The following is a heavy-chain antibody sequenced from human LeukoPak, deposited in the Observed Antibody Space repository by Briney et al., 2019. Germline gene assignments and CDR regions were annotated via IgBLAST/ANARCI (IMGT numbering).Heavy chain of an antibody. CDR1: GGSFSGYY. D-gene: IGHD6-19*01. Sequence: NPSETLSLTCAVYGGSFSGYYWSWIRQPPGKGLEWIGEINHSGSTNYNPSLKSRVTISVDTSKNQFSLKLSFVTAADTAVYYCARGTTSGPYSRGWYKNKGFDPWGQGTLVTVSS. J-gene: IGHJ5*02. CDR2: INHSGST. CDR3: ARGTTSGPYSRGWYKNKGFDP. V-gene: IGHV4-34*01.